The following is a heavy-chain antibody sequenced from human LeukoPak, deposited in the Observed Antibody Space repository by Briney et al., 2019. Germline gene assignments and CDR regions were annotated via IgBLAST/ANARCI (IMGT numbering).Heavy chain of an antibody. CDR3: ARDSGTTGEVKFDP. V-gene: IGHV4-4*07. CDR1: GASISSYD. J-gene: IGHJ5*02. Sequence: SETLSLTCTVSGASISSYDWSWIRQPAGNGLEWIGRIYTSGSTNYNPSLKSRVTMSVDTSKNQFSLELSSVTAADTAVYYCARDSGTTGEVKFDPWGQGTLVTVSS. CDR2: IYTSGST. D-gene: IGHD3-10*01.